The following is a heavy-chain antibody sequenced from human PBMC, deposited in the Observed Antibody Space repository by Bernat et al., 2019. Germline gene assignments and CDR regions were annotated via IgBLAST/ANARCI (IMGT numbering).Heavy chain of an antibody. CDR3: AKWGDQLGEYFQH. V-gene: IGHV3-23*01. D-gene: IGHD2-2*01. CDR2: ISGSGGST. J-gene: IGHJ1*01. Sequence: EVQLLESGGGLVQPGGSLRLSCSASGFTFSSYAMSWVRQAPGRGLECVSAISGSGGSTYYEDSVKGRFTISRDNSKNTRYLQMSSLRAEDTAVYYCAKWGDQLGEYFQHWGQGTLVTVSS. CDR1: GFTFSSYA.